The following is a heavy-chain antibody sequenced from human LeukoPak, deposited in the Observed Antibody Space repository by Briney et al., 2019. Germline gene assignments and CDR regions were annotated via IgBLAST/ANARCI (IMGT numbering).Heavy chain of an antibody. CDR1: GFTFRSYW. CDR2: TNSDGSSA. CDR3: ARGGRYSTDNWFDP. Sequence: GGSLRLSCAASGFTFRSYWMYWVRRAPGKGLVWVSRTNSDGSSASYADSVKGRFTISRDNAKNTVYLQMNSLRAEDTAVYYCARGGRYSTDNWFDPWGQGTLVTVSS. V-gene: IGHV3-74*01. J-gene: IGHJ5*02. D-gene: IGHD6-13*01.